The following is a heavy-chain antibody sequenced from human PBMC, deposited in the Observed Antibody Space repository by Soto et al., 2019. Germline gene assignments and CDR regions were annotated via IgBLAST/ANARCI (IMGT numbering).Heavy chain of an antibody. CDR3: AKVQGEYDSSGYYYYYYGMDV. Sequence: QVQLVEAGGGEVQPGRSLRLSCAASGLTFSSYRMHWVRQAPGKGLEWVAVISYDGSNKYYADYVKGRITISRDNSKNTLYLQMNSLRAEDKAVYYCAKVQGEYDSSGYYYYYYGMDVWGQGPTVTVSS. D-gene: IGHD3-22*01. J-gene: IGHJ6*02. CDR1: GLTFSSYR. V-gene: IGHV3-30*18. CDR2: ISYDGSNK.